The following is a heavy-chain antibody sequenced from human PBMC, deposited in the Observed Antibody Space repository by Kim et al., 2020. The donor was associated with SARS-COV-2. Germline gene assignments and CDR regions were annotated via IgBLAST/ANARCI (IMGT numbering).Heavy chain of an antibody. J-gene: IGHJ5*02. CDR3: ARGIGFDFWSGYYLLGNPVDP. V-gene: IGHV4-31*03. Sequence: SETLSLTCTVSGGSISGGGYYWSWIRQHPGKGLEWIGYIYYSGSTYYNPSLKSRVTISVDTSKNQFSLKLSSVTAADTAVYDCARGIGFDFWSGYYLLGNPVDPWGQGTLVTVSA. CDR2: IYYSGST. D-gene: IGHD3-3*01. CDR1: GGSISGGGYY.